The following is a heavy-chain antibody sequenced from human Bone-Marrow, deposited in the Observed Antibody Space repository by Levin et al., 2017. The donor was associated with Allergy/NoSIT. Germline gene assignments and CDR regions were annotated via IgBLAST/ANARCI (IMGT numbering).Heavy chain of an antibody. J-gene: IGHJ4*02. CDR2: ISVKNGDT. CDR3: ARDYYEYPAVADY. D-gene: IGHD3-22*01. Sequence: ASVKVSCKASVYTFSNYGISWVRQAPGQGLEWMGWISVKNGDTKYAQKFQGRVTMTTDTSTSTVYMGLTSLKSDDTAVYYCARDYYEYPAVADYWGQGTVVTVSS. V-gene: IGHV1-18*01. CDR1: VYTFSNYG.